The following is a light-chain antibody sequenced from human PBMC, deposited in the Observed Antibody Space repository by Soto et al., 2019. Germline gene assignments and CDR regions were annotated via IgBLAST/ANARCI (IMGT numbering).Light chain of an antibody. CDR2: AAS. J-gene: IGKJ4*01. CDR3: QQYHSYPRT. V-gene: IGKV1-39*01. CDR1: QSISSY. Sequence: DIQMTQSPSSLSASVGDRVTITCRASQSISSYLNWYQQKPGKAPKLLIYAASSLQSGVPSRFSGSGSGTDFTLTISSLQPEDVATYFCQQYHSYPRTFGGGTKVDIK.